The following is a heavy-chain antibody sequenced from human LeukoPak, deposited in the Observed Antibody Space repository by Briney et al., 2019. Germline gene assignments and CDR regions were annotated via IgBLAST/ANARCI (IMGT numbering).Heavy chain of an antibody. CDR1: GFPFSSYA. J-gene: IGHJ4*02. V-gene: IGHV3-30-3*01. D-gene: IGHD3-22*01. CDR2: ISYDGNNK. CDR3: AREDRSFSLEY. Sequence: GGSLRLSCAASGFPFSSYAIHWVRQAPGKGLEWVAVISYDGNNKYYVDSVKGRFTISRDNSKNTLYLQMNSLSAEDTAMFYCAREDRSFSLEYWGQGTLVTVSS.